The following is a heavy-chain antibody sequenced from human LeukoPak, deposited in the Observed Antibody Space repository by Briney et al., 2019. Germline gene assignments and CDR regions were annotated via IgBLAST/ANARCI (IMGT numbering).Heavy chain of an antibody. V-gene: IGHV4-39*01. CDR3: ARLPSLWFGELSWFDP. D-gene: IGHD3-10*01. J-gene: IGHJ5*02. CDR1: GGSISSSSYY. Sequence: PSETLSLTCTVSGGSISSSSYYWGWIRQPPGKGLEWIGSIYYSGSTYYNPSLKSRVTISVDTSKNQFSLKLSSVTAAGTAVYYCARLPSLWFGELSWFDPWGQGTLVTVSS. CDR2: IYYSGST.